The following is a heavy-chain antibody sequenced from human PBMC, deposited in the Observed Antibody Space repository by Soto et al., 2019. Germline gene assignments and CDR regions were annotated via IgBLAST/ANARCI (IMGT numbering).Heavy chain of an antibody. CDR2: ISGSGGST. CDR3: AKDAYSSSLVNSIFDY. Sequence: GGSLRLSCAASGFTFSSYAMSWVRQAPGNGLEWVSAISGSGGSTYYADSVKGRFTISRDNSKNTLYLQMNSLRAEDTAVYYCAKDAYSSSLVNSIFDYWGQGTLVTVSS. CDR1: GFTFSSYA. V-gene: IGHV3-23*01. J-gene: IGHJ4*02. D-gene: IGHD6-13*01.